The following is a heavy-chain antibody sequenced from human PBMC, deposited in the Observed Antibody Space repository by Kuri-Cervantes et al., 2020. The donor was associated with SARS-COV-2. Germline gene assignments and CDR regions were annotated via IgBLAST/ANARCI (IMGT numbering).Heavy chain of an antibody. CDR2: ISGSGGST. V-gene: IGHV3-23*01. CDR3: ARDPAITSYFDY. CDR1: GFTFSNYV. Sequence: GGSLRLSCAASGFTFSNYVMTWVRQAPGKGLEWVSSISGSGGSTYYADSVKGLFSISRDNSKNTLYLQMNSLRADDTAVYYCARDPAITSYFDYWGQGTLVTVSS. J-gene: IGHJ4*02.